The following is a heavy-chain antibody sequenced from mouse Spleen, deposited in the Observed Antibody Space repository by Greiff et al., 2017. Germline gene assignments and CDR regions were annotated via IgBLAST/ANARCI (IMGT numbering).Heavy chain of an antibody. Sequence: VQLQQSGPELVKPGASVKISCKASGYSFTGYYMNWVKQSPEKSLEWIGEINPSTGGTTYNQKFKAKATLTVDKSSSTAYMQLKSLTSEDSAVYYCARPYGNSAMDYWGQGTSVTVSS. CDR3: ARPYGNSAMDY. CDR2: INPSTGGT. J-gene: IGHJ4*01. D-gene: IGHD2-1*01. CDR1: GYSFTGYY. V-gene: IGHV1-42*01.